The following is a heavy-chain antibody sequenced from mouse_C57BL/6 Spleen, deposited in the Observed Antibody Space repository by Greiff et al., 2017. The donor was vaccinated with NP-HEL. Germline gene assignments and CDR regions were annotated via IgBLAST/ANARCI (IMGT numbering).Heavy chain of an antibody. D-gene: IGHD1-1*01. J-gene: IGHJ1*03. V-gene: IGHV5-4*03. CDR1: GFTFSSYA. CDR2: ISDGGSYT. Sequence: DVMLVESGGGLVKPGGSLKLSCAASGFTFSSYAMSWVRQTPEKRLEWVATISDGGSYTYYPDNVKGRFTISRDNAKNNLYLQMSHLKSEDTAMYYCARCITTVVGYFDVWGTGTTVTVSS. CDR3: ARCITTVVGYFDV.